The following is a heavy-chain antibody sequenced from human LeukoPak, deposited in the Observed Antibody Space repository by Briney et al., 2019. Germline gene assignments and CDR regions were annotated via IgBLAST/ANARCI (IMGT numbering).Heavy chain of an antibody. CDR3: ARDGIRSITIFGVVISPHYYYYMDV. J-gene: IGHJ6*03. D-gene: IGHD3-3*01. CDR1: GFTFSSYS. V-gene: IGHV3-21*01. Sequence: GGSLRLSCAASGFTFSSYSMNWVRQAPGKGLEWVSSISSSSYIYYADSVKGRFTISRDNAKNSLYLQMNSLRAEDTAVYYCARDGIRSITIFGVVISPHYYYYMDVWGKGTTVTVSS. CDR2: ISSSSYI.